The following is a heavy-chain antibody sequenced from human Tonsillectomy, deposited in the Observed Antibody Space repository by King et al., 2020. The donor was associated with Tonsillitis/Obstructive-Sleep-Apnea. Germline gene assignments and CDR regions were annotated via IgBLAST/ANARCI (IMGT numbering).Heavy chain of an antibody. J-gene: IGHJ5*02. CDR1: GGTFSSYA. Sequence: VQLVESGAEVKKPGSSVNVSCKASGGTFSSYAISWVRQAPGQGLEWMGGIIPIFGTANYAQKFQGRVTITADESTSTAYMELSSLRSEDTAVYYCARVTGSGSGWFDPWGQGTLVSVSS. D-gene: IGHD3-10*01. CDR3: ARVTGSGSGWFDP. V-gene: IGHV1-69*01. CDR2: IIPIFGTA.